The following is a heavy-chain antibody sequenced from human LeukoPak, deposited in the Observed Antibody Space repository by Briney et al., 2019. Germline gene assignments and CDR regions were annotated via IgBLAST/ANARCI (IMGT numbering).Heavy chain of an antibody. Sequence: PGGSLRLSCAASGFTFSSYAMHWVRQAPGKGLEYVSAISSNGGSTYYANSVKGRFTISRDNSKNTLYLQMGSLRAEDMAMYYCAGGDYGMDVWGQGTTVTVSS. CDR2: ISSNGGST. V-gene: IGHV3-64*01. D-gene: IGHD4-17*01. J-gene: IGHJ6*02. CDR3: AGGDYGMDV. CDR1: GFTFSSYA.